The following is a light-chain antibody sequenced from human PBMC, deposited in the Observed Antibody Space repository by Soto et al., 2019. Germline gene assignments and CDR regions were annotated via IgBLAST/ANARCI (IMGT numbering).Light chain of an antibody. CDR3: SLYTSSSTWV. V-gene: IGLV2-18*01. Sequence: QSVLTQSPSVSAAPGQKVTISCSGSSSNIGNNYVSWYQQAPGTAPKLIIFDVTNRPSGVPDRFSGSKSGNTPSLTIFGLQAEDEADYYCSLYTSSSTWVFGGGTKLTVL. J-gene: IGLJ3*02. CDR2: DVT. CDR1: SSNIGNNY.